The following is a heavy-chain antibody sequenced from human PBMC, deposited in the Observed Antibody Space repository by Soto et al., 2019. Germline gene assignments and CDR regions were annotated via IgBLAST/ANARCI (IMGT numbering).Heavy chain of an antibody. CDR3: ARVGGFGATTIDY. J-gene: IGHJ4*02. D-gene: IGHD3-10*01. CDR1: GDSLISYY. Sequence: SETLSLTCTVYGDSLISYYWSWIRQPPGKGLEWIGYIYYSGSTNYNPSLKSRATISVDTSKNHFSLKLSSVTAADTAVYYCARVGGFGATTIDYWGQGTLVTVSS. CDR2: IYYSGST. V-gene: IGHV4-59*08.